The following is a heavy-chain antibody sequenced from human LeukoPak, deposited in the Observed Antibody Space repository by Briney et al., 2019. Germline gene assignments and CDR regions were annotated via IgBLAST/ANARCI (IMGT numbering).Heavy chain of an antibody. J-gene: IGHJ4*02. Sequence: GGSLRLSCAASGFTFSSYAMSWVRQAPGKGLEWVSAISGSGGSTYYADSVKGRFTISRDNSKNTLYLQMNSLGAEDTAVYYCAKDGGVGATIFGTHDYWGQGTLVTVSS. CDR1: GFTFSSYA. D-gene: IGHD1-26*01. V-gene: IGHV3-23*01. CDR2: ISGSGGST. CDR3: AKDGGVGATIFGTHDY.